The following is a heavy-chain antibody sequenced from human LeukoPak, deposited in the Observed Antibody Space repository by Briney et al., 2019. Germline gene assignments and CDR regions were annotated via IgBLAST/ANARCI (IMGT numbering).Heavy chain of an antibody. J-gene: IGHJ4*02. D-gene: IGHD3-10*01. Sequence: ASVKVSCKASGYTFTSYGISWVRQAPRQGLEWMGWISAYNGNTNYAQKLQGRVTMTTDTSTSTAYMELRSLRSDDTAVYYCAREGNYYGSGSYRYYFDYWGQGTLVTVSS. CDR3: AREGNYYGSGSYRYYFDY. CDR1: GYTFTSYG. V-gene: IGHV1-18*01. CDR2: ISAYNGNT.